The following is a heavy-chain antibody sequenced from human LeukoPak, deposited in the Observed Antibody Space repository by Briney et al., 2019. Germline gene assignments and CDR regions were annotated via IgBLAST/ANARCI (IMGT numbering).Heavy chain of an antibody. V-gene: IGHV3-53*01. CDR1: GFTLSSNY. CDR3: ASTRGEGY. D-gene: IGHD3-10*01. Sequence: PGGSLRLSCAASGFTLSSNYTSWVRQAPGKGLEWVSVIYSGGSTYYADSVKGRFTISRDNSKNTLYLQMNSLSVEDTAVYYCASTRGEGYWGQGTLVTVSS. J-gene: IGHJ4*02. CDR2: IYSGGST.